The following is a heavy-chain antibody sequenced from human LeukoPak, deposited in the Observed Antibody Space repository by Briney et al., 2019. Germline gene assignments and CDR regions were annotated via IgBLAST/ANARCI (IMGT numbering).Heavy chain of an antibody. CDR1: GYTFTGYY. CDR2: INPNSGGT. J-gene: IGHJ6*03. D-gene: IGHD2-2*01. V-gene: IGHV1-2*02. CDR3: ARGYVVPAARTIGGYYYYYMDV. Sequence: GASVKLSCKASGYTFTGYYMHWVRQAPGQGLEWMGWINPNSGGTNYAQKFQGRVTMTRDTSISTAYMELSRLRSDDTAVYYCARGYVVPAARTIGGYYYYYMDVWGKGTTVTISS.